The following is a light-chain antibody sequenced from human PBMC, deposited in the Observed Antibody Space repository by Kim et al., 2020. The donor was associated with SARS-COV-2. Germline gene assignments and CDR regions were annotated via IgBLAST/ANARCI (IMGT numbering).Light chain of an antibody. Sequence: SPGERATLSGRASQSVSSSYLAWYQQKPGQAPRLLIYGAASRATGIPDRFSGSGSGTDFTLTISRLEPEDFAVYYCQQYGSSPYTFGQGTKLEI. V-gene: IGKV3-20*01. CDR3: QQYGSSPYT. CDR2: GAA. CDR1: QSVSSSY. J-gene: IGKJ2*01.